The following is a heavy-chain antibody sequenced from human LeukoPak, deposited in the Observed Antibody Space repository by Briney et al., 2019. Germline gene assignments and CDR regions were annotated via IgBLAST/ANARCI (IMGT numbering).Heavy chain of an antibody. CDR2: IYYSGST. CDR1: GGSISSYY. V-gene: IGHV4-59*01. Sequence: SETLSLTCTVSGGSISSYYWSWIRQPPGKGLEWIGYIYYSGSTNYNPSLKSRVTISVDTSKNQFSLKLNSVTAADTAVYYCARLSGYYGSGIDYWGQGTLVTVSS. D-gene: IGHD3-10*01. CDR3: ARLSGYYGSGIDY. J-gene: IGHJ4*02.